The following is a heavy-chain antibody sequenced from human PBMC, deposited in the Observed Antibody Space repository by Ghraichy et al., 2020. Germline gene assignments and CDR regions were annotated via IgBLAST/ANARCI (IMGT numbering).Heavy chain of an antibody. CDR3: AKNMIIVVITRGAFDI. CDR2: ISASGEST. V-gene: IGHV3-23*01. D-gene: IGHD3-22*01. Sequence: GESLNISCAASGFTFSSYAMSWVRQAPGKGLEWVSAISASGESTFYADSVKGRFTISRDNSKNTLYLQRNSLRAEDTAVYYCAKNMIIVVITRGAFDIWGQGTMVTVS. CDR1: GFTFSSYA. J-gene: IGHJ3*02.